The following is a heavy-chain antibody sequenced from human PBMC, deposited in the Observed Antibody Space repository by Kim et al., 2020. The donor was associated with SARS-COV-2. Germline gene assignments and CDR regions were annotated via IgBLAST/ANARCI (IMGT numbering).Heavy chain of an antibody. D-gene: IGHD1-26*01. CDR3: AKDMVGATLYYGMDV. CDR2: ISWNSGSI. Sequence: GGSLRLSCAASGFTFDDYAMHWVRQAPGKGLEWVSGISWNSGSIGYADSVKGRFTISRDNAKNSLYLQMNSLRAEDTALYYCAKDMVGATLYYGMDVWGQGTTVTVSS. CDR1: GFTFDDYA. J-gene: IGHJ6*02. V-gene: IGHV3-9*01.